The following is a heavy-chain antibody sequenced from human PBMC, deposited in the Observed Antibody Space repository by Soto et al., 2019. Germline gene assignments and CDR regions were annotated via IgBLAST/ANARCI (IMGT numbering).Heavy chain of an antibody. CDR2: INAGNGNT. J-gene: IGHJ6*02. CDR3: ARARITIFGVVTNYGMDV. D-gene: IGHD3-3*01. V-gene: IGHV1-3*01. Sequence: QVQLVQSGAEVKKPGASVKVSCKASGYTFTSYAMHWVRHALGQRREWMGGINAGNGNTKYSQKFQGRVPITRDTSASTAYMELTSLRSEDTAVYYCARARITIFGVVTNYGMDVWGQVTTVTVSS. CDR1: GYTFTSYA.